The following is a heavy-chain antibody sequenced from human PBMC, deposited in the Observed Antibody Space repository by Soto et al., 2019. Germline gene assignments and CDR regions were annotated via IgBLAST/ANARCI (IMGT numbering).Heavy chain of an antibody. CDR2: INPSGGST. Sequence: QVQLVQSGAEVKKPGASVKVSCKASGYTFTSYYMHWVRQAPGQGLEWMGIINPSGGSTSYAQKFQGSVTMTRDTSTSTVYMELSSLRYEDTAVYYCARVYPSDTRYGYVGNNWFDPWGQGTLVTVSS. J-gene: IGHJ5*02. CDR1: GYTFTSYY. CDR3: ARVYPSDTRYGYVGNNWFDP. D-gene: IGHD5-18*01. V-gene: IGHV1-46*03.